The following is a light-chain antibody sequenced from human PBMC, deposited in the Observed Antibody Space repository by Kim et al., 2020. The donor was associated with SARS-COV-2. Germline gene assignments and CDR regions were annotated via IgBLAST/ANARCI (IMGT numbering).Light chain of an antibody. V-gene: IGLV4-69*01. Sequence: ASVKPTCTLSRGHSSYAIGWHQQQPEKGPRYLMKLNSDGSHSKGDGIPDRFSGSSSGAERYLTISSLQSEDEADYYCQTWGTGIVVFGGGTQLTVL. CDR2: LNSDGSH. CDR3: QTWGTGIVV. CDR1: RGHSSYA. J-gene: IGLJ2*01.